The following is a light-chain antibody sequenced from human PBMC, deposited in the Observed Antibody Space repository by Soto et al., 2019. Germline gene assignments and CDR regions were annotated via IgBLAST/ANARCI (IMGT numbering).Light chain of an antibody. Sequence: QSALTQPASVSGSPGQSITISCTGTSSDVGGYNYVSWYQQHPGKAPKLMIYDVSNRPSGVSNRFSGSKSGDTASLTISGLQGEDEADYHCSSYTSSSTVVFGGGTKVTVL. CDR2: DVS. J-gene: IGLJ2*01. V-gene: IGLV2-14*01. CDR1: SSDVGGYNY. CDR3: SSYTSSSTVV.